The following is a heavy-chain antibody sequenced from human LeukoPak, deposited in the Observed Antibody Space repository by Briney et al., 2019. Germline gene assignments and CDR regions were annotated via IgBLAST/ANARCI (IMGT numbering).Heavy chain of an antibody. Sequence: GGSLRLSCGASGFTLSSYWMTWVRQAPGKGLEWVANIKEDGSKKYYVESVRGRFTISRDNSKNTLYLQMNSLRAEDTAVYYCAKDEGHCSGGSCYRQDYWGQGTLVTVSS. CDR1: GFTLSSYW. CDR2: IKEDGSKK. V-gene: IGHV3-7*01. D-gene: IGHD2-15*01. J-gene: IGHJ4*02. CDR3: AKDEGHCSGGSCYRQDY.